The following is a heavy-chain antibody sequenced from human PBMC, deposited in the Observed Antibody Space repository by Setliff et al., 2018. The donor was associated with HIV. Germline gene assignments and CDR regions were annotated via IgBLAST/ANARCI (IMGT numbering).Heavy chain of an antibody. V-gene: IGHV3-74*01. CDR2: INSDGSNS. CDR1: GFNLKSYW. Sequence: GGSLRLSCAASGFNLKSYWMHWVRQVPGKGLVWVSRINSDGSNSNYADSVKGRFTISRDNSKNTLYLQMNSLRAEDTAVYYCAKSSNYYDSSGLHYFDYWGQGTLVTVSS. J-gene: IGHJ4*02. D-gene: IGHD3-22*01. CDR3: AKSSNYYDSSGLHYFDY.